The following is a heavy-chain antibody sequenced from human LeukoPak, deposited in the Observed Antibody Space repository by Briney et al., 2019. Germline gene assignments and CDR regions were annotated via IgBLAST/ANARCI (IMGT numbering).Heavy chain of an antibody. D-gene: IGHD2-2*01. V-gene: IGHV3-15*01. CDR3: TTGDLGYCSSTSCLSGAFDI. J-gene: IGHJ3*02. CDR2: IKSKTDGGTT. CDR1: GFTFSNAW. Sequence: SGGSLRLSCAASGFTFSNAWMSWVRQAPGKGLEWVGRIKSKTDGGTTDYAAPVKGRFTISRDDSKNTLYLQMNSLKTEDTAVYYCTTGDLGYCSSTSCLSGAFDIWGQGTMVTVSS.